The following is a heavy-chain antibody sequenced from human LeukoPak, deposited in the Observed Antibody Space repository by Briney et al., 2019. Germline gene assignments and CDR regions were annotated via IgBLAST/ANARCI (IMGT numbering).Heavy chain of an antibody. D-gene: IGHD6-6*01. Sequence: ASVKVSCKASGSTFTDYYMHWVRQAPGQGLEWMGWINPNSGGTNFAQKFQGRVTMTRDTSISTAYMELNRLRSDDTAVYYCARESRYIAARLGLDYWGQGTLVTVSS. CDR3: ARESRYIAARLGLDY. CDR2: INPNSGGT. V-gene: IGHV1-2*02. CDR1: GSTFTDYY. J-gene: IGHJ4*02.